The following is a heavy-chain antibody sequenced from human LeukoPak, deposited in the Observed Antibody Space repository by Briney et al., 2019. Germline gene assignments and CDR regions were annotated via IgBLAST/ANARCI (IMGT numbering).Heavy chain of an antibody. CDR3: AREHSGYDFPGRDYYYMDV. Sequence: HSGRSLRLSCAASGFTFSSYGMHWVRQAPGKGLEWVAVISYDGSNKYYADSVKGRFTISRDNSKNTLYLQMNSLRAEDTAVYYCAREHSGYDFPGRDYYYMDVWGKGTTVTVSS. J-gene: IGHJ6*03. D-gene: IGHD5-12*01. CDR1: GFTFSSYG. CDR2: ISYDGSNK. V-gene: IGHV3-30*03.